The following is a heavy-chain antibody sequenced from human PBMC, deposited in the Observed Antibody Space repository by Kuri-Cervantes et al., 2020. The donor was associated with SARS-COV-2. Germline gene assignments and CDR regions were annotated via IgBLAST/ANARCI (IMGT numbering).Heavy chain of an antibody. V-gene: IGHV3-7*03. CDR1: GFTFSSYW. CDR2: IKQDGSEK. CDR3: ARETYEPLGTIFGVPGVPYFDY. Sequence: GGSLRLSCAASGFTFSSYWMSWVRQAPGKGLEWVANIKQDGSEKYYVDSVKGRFTISRDNAKNSLYLQMNSLRAEDTAVYYCARETYEPLGTIFGVPGVPYFDYWGQGTLVTVSS. J-gene: IGHJ4*02. D-gene: IGHD3-3*01.